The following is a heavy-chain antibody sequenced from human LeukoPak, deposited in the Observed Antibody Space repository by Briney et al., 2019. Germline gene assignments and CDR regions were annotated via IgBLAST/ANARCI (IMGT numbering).Heavy chain of an antibody. D-gene: IGHD3-10*01. CDR3: AKGTNWGYGSGSFDY. V-gene: IGHV3-23*01. CDR2: ISGSGGST. Sequence: GGSLRLSCAASGFTFSSYAMSWVRQAPGKGLEWVSAISGSGGSTYYADSVKGRFTISRDNSKNTLYLQMNSLRAEDTAVYYCAKGTNWGYGSGSFDYWGQGTLVTVSS. J-gene: IGHJ4*02. CDR1: GFTFSSYA.